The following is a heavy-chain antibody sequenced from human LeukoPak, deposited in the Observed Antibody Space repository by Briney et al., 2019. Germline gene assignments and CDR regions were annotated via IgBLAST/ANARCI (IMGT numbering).Heavy chain of an antibody. CDR1: GFTFSGYW. V-gene: IGHV3-74*03. D-gene: IGHD6-19*01. CDR3: ARERTLGIAVAGTIFDY. Sequence: GGSLRLSCAASGFTFSGYWMHWVRQAPGKGLVWFSRINPDGTTTTYADSVRGRFNISRDNARNTLYLQMNSLRAEDTAVYYCARERTLGIAVAGTIFDYWGQGTLVTVSS. CDR2: INPDGTTT. J-gene: IGHJ4*02.